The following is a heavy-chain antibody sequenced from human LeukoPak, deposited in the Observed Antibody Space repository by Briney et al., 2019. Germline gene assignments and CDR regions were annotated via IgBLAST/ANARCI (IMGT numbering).Heavy chain of an antibody. D-gene: IGHD2-2*01. CDR3: AHSASWGWLSDAFDI. J-gene: IGHJ3*02. V-gene: IGHV2-5*01. CDR1: GFSLSTSGVG. Sequence: SGPTLVKPTQALTLTCTFSGFSLSTSGVGVGWIRQPPGKALEWLAVFYWNDDKRYSPSLKSRLTITKDTSKNQVVLTMTNMDPVDTATYYCAHSASWGWLSDAFDIWGQGTMVTVSS. CDR2: FYWNDDK.